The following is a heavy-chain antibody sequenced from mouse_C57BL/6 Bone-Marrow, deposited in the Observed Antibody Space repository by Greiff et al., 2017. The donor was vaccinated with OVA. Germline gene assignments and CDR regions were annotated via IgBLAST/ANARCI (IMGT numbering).Heavy chain of an antibody. CDR1: GYTFTDYY. CDR3: ARSGSYGNYGY. J-gene: IGHJ2*01. D-gene: IGHD2-1*01. CDR2: INPYNGGT. Sequence: EVKLQQSGPVLVKPGASVKMSCKASGYTFTDYYMNWVKQSHGKSLEWIGVINPYNGGTSYNQKFKGKATLTVDKSSSTAYMELNSLTSEDSAVYYCARSGSYGNYGYWGQGTTLTVSS. V-gene: IGHV1-19*01.